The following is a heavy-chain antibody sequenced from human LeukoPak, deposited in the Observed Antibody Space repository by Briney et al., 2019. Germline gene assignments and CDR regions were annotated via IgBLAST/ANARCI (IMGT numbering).Heavy chain of an antibody. CDR3: ARQTVTGATYFDY. Sequence: HPGGSLRLSCAASGFTFSSYWMSWVRQAPGKGLECVARIKQEGSRINYLDSVEGRFTISRDNAKNSLYLQMNSLGAEDTAVYYCARQTVTGATYFDYWGQGALVTVSS. J-gene: IGHJ4*02. V-gene: IGHV3-7*03. CDR2: IKQEGSRI. D-gene: IGHD1-26*01. CDR1: GFTFSSYW.